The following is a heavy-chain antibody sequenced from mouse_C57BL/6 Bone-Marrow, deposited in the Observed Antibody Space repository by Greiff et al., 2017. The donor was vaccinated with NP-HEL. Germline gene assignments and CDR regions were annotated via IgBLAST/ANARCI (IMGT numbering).Heavy chain of an antibody. CDR1: GFTFSSYT. CDR3: ARPLYAMDY. Sequence: EVHLVESGGGLVKPGGSLKLSCAASGFTFSSYTMSWVRQTPEKRLEWVATISGGGGNNYYPDSVKGRFTISRDNAKNTLYLQRSSLRSEDTALYYCARPLYAMDYWGQGTSVTVSS. J-gene: IGHJ4*01. V-gene: IGHV5-9*01. CDR2: ISGGGGNN.